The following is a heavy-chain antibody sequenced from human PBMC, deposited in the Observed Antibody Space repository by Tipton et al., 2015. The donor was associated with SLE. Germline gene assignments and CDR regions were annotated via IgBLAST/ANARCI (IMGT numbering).Heavy chain of an antibody. Sequence: TLSLTCTVSGGSISSYYWSWIRQPPGKGLEWIGYMYYSGSTNYNPSLKSRVTISVDTSKNQFSLKLSSVTAADTAVYYCARGTRIMITFGGVNYFDYWGQGTLVTVSS. D-gene: IGHD3-16*01. V-gene: IGHV4-59*08. CDR1: GGSISSYY. CDR3: ARGTRIMITFGGVNYFDY. CDR2: MYYSGST. J-gene: IGHJ4*02.